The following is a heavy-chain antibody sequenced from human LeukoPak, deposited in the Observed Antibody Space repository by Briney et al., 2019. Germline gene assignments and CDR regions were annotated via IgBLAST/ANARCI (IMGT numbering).Heavy chain of an antibody. D-gene: IGHD5-18*01. J-gene: IGHJ4*02. CDR1: GFTFSSYG. Sequence: AGGSLRLSCAASGFTFSSYGMHWVRQAPGKGLEWVAFIRYDGSNKYYADSVKGRFTTSRDNSKNTLYLQMNSLRAEDTAVYYCAKGRIQLWSPSPLDYWGQGTLVTVSS. CDR2: IRYDGSNK. CDR3: AKGRIQLWSPSPLDY. V-gene: IGHV3-30*02.